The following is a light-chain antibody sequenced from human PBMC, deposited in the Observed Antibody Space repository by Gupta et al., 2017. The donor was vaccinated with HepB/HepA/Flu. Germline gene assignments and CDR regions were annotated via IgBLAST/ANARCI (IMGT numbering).Light chain of an antibody. J-gene: IGLJ2*01. Sequence: QSALTQPASVSGSPGQSITISCTGTSSDVGGHNYVSWYQQHPGKAPKLMIYDVRNRPAGGSNRFSGSESGNTASLTISGRQAEDEDDYYCSADTSSSNVFGGGTKLTVL. CDR1: SSDVGGHNY. V-gene: IGLV2-14*03. CDR2: DVR. CDR3: SADTSSSNV.